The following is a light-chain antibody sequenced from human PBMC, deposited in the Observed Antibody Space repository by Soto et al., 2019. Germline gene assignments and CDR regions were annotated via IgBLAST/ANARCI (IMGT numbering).Light chain of an antibody. CDR3: QHSFSTQYS. V-gene: IGKV1-39*01. CDR1: HVISTY. Sequence: DVQMTQSPSSLSASIGDRVTISCRTSHVISTYLNWYQQKPGKAPNLLIHGASSLESGVPSRFSGSGSGTDFGLTTTSLQPEDFATYYCQHSFSTQYSLGQGAKVDI. CDR2: GAS. J-gene: IGKJ2*03.